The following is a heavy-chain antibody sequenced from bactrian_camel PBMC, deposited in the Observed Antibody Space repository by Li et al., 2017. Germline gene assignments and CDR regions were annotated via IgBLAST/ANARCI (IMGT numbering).Heavy chain of an antibody. CDR3: AADSRAGTKFIPRLEEGEYNN. CDR1: GLVYPFWS. Sequence: QVQLVESGGGSVQAGGSLALSCAASGLVYPFWSMAWFRQAPGKEREGVAAIGSDGSTYYADSVKGRFAISGDNPKKTLSLQMDSLKPEDTATYYCAADSRAGTKFIPRLEEGEYNNWGQGTQVTVS. D-gene: IGHD3*01. V-gene: IGHV3S55*01. CDR2: IGSDGST. J-gene: IGHJ4*01.